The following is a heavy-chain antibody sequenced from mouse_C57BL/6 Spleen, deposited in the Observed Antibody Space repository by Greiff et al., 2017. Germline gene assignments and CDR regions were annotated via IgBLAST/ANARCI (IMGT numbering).Heavy chain of an antibody. V-gene: IGHV1-50*01. CDR3: ARRTITTVVDFWYFDV. CDR1: GYTFTSYW. CDR2: IDPSDSYT. D-gene: IGHD1-1*01. J-gene: IGHJ1*03. Sequence: VQLQQPGAELVKPGASVKLSCKASGYTFTSYWMQWVKQRPGQGLEWIGEIDPSDSYTNYNQKFKGKATLTVDTSSSTAYMQLSSLTSEDSAVXYCARRTITTVVDFWYFDVGGTGTTVTVSS.